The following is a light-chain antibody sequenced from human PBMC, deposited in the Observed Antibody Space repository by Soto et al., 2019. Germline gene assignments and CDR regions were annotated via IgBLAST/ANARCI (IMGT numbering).Light chain of an antibody. Sequence: EIVLTQSPGTLSLSPGERATLSCRASQSVSSTSLAWYQQKPGQPPRLLIYGASIRAAGIPDRFSCSGSGTDFTLTISRLEPEDFAVYYCQHYGSFPYTFGQGTKLEIK. CDR1: QSVSSTS. CDR2: GAS. V-gene: IGKV3-20*01. CDR3: QHYGSFPYT. J-gene: IGKJ2*01.